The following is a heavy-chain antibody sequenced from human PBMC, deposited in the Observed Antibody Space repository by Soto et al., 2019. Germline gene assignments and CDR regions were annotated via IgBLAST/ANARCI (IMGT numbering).Heavy chain of an antibody. CDR1: GGTFSSYA. J-gene: IGHJ3*02. D-gene: IGHD1-26*01. CDR2: IIPIFGTA. V-gene: IGHV1-69*01. Sequence: QVQLVQSGAEVKKPGSSVKVSCKASGGTFSSYAISWVRQAPGQGLEWMGGIIPIFGTANYAQKFQGRVTITADESTSTAYMELSSLRSEDTAVDYCASPREGIVGATGAFDIWGQGTMVTVSS. CDR3: ASPREGIVGATGAFDI.